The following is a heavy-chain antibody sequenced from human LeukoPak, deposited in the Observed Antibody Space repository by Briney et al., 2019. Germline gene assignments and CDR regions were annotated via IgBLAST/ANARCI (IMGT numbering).Heavy chain of an antibody. D-gene: IGHD6-13*01. CDR3: ARETGYSTSWYAYYFDY. J-gene: IGHJ4*02. V-gene: IGHV3-53*01. CDR2: IHSDGTT. Sequence: PGGSLRLPCAASEFSVSHSYMSWVRQAPGKGLEWVSVIHSDGTTHYADSVKGRFTISRDNSKNTLYLQMNSLRVEDTAMYYCARETGYSTSWYAYYFDYWGQGTLVTVAS. CDR1: EFSVSHSY.